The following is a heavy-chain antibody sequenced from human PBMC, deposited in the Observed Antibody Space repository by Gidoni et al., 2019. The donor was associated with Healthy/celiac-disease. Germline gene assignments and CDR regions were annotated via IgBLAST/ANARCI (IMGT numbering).Heavy chain of an antibody. J-gene: IGHJ4*02. CDR1: GFPFGSYA. Sequence: EVQLLESGGGLVQPGGSLRLSCSASGFPFGSYAMSWVRQAPGKGLEWVSAISGSGGSTYYADSVKGRFTISRDNSKNTLYLQMNSLRAEDTAVYYCAKDQGIAVAVGSYYFDYWGQGTLVTVSS. D-gene: IGHD6-19*01. CDR2: ISGSGGST. CDR3: AKDQGIAVAVGSYYFDY. V-gene: IGHV3-23*01.